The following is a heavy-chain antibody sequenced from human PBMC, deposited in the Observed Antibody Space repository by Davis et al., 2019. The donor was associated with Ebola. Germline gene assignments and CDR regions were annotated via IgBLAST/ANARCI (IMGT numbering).Heavy chain of an antibody. CDR2: IIPILGIA. CDR3: ASCTMIVVGVWYFDL. V-gene: IGHV1-69*04. J-gene: IGHJ2*01. CDR1: GGTFSSYA. D-gene: IGHD3-22*01. Sequence: SVKVSCKASGGTFSSYAISWVRQAPGQGLEWMGRIIPILGIANYAQKFQGRVTITADKSTSTAYMELSSLRSEDTAVYYCASCTMIVVGVWYFDLWGRGTLVTVSS.